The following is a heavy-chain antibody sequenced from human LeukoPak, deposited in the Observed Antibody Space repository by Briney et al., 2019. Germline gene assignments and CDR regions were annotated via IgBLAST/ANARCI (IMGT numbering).Heavy chain of an antibody. CDR3: ARGNDILTGQFDY. Sequence: GGFLRLSCAASGFTFSSYSMNWVRQAPGKGLEWVSSISSSSSYIYYADSVKGRFTISRDNAKNSLYLQMNSLRAEDTAVYYCARGNDILTGQFDYWGQGTLVTVSS. J-gene: IGHJ4*02. CDR1: GFTFSSYS. D-gene: IGHD3-9*01. CDR2: ISSSSSYI. V-gene: IGHV3-21*01.